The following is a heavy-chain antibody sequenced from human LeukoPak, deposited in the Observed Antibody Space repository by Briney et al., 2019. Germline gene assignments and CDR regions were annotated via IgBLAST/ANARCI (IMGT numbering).Heavy chain of an antibody. Sequence: SETLSLTCTVSGGSLSTCYYWGWIRQPPGKGLEWIGSLYYSGSTHYNPSLKGRVTISVDTPKNQFSLKLSSLTAADTAVYYCARRDRYGYVDYWGEGTLVTVSS. CDR3: ARRDRYGYVDY. CDR1: GGSLSTCYY. J-gene: IGHJ4*02. D-gene: IGHD5-18*01. CDR2: LYYSGST. V-gene: IGHV4-39*01.